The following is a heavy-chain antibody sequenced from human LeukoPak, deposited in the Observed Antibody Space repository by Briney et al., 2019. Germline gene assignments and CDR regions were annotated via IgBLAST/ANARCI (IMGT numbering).Heavy chain of an antibody. D-gene: IGHD2-2*01. CDR3: ARGVGYCSSTSCSLYYFDY. CDR2: MNLNSGNT. J-gene: IGHJ4*02. CDR1: GGTFSSYA. Sequence: ASVKVSCKASGGTFSSYAINWVRQATGQGLEWMGWMNLNSGNTGYAQKFQGRVTMTRNTSISTAYMELSSLRSEDTAVYYCARGVGYCSSTSCSLYYFDYWGQGTLVTVSS. V-gene: IGHV1-8*02.